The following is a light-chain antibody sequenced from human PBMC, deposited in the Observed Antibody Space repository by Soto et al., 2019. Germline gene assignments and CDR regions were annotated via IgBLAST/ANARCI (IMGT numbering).Light chain of an antibody. V-gene: IGKV3-20*01. Sequence: EIVLTQSPGTLSLSPGERATLSCRASQSITNNYVAWYQQKPGQAPRLLIYLASNRAAGIPARFSGSGSGADFTLTINRLEPEDFAVYQWQQYGSSPWTFGQGTKVDIK. J-gene: IGKJ1*01. CDR2: LAS. CDR1: QSITNNY. CDR3: QQYGSSPWT.